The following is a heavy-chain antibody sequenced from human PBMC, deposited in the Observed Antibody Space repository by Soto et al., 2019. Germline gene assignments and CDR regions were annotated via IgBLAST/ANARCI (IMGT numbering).Heavy chain of an antibody. V-gene: IGHV1-2*02. CDR1: GYTFTGYY. CDR3: ARSPSIAARTNWFDS. CDR2: INPNSGGT. D-gene: IGHD6-6*01. Sequence: ASVKVSCKASGYTFTGYYMHWVRQAPGQGLEWMGWINPNSGGTNYAQKFQGRVTMTRDTSISTAYMELSRLRSDDTAVYYCARSPSIAARTNWFDSWGQGTLVTVSS. J-gene: IGHJ5*01.